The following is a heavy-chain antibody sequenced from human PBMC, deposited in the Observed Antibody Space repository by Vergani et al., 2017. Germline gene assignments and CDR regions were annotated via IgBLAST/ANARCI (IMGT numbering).Heavy chain of an antibody. Sequence: QVQLQQWGAGLLKPSETLSLTCAVYGGSFSGYYWSWIRQPPGKGLEWIGEINHSGSTNYNPSLKSRVTISVDRSKNQFSLKLSSVTAADTAVYYCASARDDQVVPAHFDYGGQGTLVTVSS. V-gene: IGHV4-34*01. CDR1: GGSFSGYY. J-gene: IGHJ4*02. D-gene: IGHD2-2*01. CDR2: INHSGST. CDR3: ASARDDQVVPAHFDY.